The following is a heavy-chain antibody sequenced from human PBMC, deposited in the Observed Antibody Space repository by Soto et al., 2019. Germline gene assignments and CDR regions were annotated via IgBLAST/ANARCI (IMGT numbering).Heavy chain of an antibody. CDR3: ARGHLPDGNTFYYDY. CDR2: ISHSGSGT. CDR1: GGSFSGNY. Sequence: QVQLQQWGAGLLKPSETLTLTCTVYGGSFSGNYWSWIRQPPGMGLEWIGEISHSGSGTNYNPSLKSRVTVSVDTSKNQISLKLSSVTAADTAMYYCARGHLPDGNTFYYDYWGQGTLVSVSS. D-gene: IGHD2-15*01. V-gene: IGHV4-34*01. J-gene: IGHJ4*02.